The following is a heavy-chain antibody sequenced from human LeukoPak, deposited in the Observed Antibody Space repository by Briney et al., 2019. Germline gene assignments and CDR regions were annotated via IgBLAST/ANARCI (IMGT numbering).Heavy chain of an antibody. CDR3: ASPRSYYDSSGYYIS. Sequence: SETLSLTCNVSGGSFSSGSYYWGWGRQPPGRGGEWGGYIYYSGSTNYNPSLNSRVTISVDTSKNQFSLKLSSVTAADTAVYYSASPRSYYDSSGYYISWGQGTLVTVSS. D-gene: IGHD3-22*01. CDR2: IYYSGST. CDR1: GGSFSSGSYY. J-gene: IGHJ5*02. V-gene: IGHV4-61*01.